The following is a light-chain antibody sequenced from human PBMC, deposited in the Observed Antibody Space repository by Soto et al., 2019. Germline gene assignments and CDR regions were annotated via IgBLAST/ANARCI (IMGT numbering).Light chain of an antibody. CDR3: SSYAGSNKGV. J-gene: IGLJ2*01. Sequence: QSVLTQPPSASGSPGQSATISCTGTSSDVGGYNYVSWYQQHPGKAPKLMIYEVSKRPSGVPDRFSGSKSGNTASLTVSGLQAEDEADYYCSSYAGSNKGVFGGGTKVTVL. CDR1: SSDVGGYNY. V-gene: IGLV2-8*01. CDR2: EVS.